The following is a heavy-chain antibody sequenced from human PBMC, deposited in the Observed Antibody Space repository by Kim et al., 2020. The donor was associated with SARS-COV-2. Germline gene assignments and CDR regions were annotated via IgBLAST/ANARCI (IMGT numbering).Heavy chain of an antibody. Sequence: GGSLRLSCAVSGFSFSGFSMNWVRQAPGKGLEWVASISSAGNFIYYADSLKGRFAISRDNAKNSLYLQMSSLRAEDSAVYYCARYRAAADDYWGQGTLVTASS. CDR3: ARYRAAADDY. CDR2: ISSAGNFI. CDR1: GFSFSGFS. V-gene: IGHV3-21*01. J-gene: IGHJ4*02. D-gene: IGHD6-13*01.